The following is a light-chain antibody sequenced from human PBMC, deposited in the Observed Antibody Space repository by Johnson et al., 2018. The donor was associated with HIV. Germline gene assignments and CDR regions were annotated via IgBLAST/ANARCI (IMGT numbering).Light chain of an antibody. J-gene: IGLJ1*01. Sequence: QSILTQPPSVSAAPGQRVTRSYSGSSSNIGNNFVSWFRQLPLRAPKVLIYDNNERHSGIPDRLSGSKYGATATLAITGLPTGAEADYYCGTWDSSLRTGFFGTGTKVTVL. CDR1: SSNIGNNF. CDR3: GTWDSSLRTGF. V-gene: IGLV1-51*01. CDR2: DNN.